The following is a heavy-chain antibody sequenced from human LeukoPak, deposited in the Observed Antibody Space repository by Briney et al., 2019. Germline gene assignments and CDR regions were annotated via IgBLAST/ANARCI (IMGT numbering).Heavy chain of an antibody. D-gene: IGHD3-16*01. CDR3: GAWGGHAFDI. J-gene: IGHJ3*02. CDR1: GFTFDDYA. V-gene: IGHV3-7*01. CDR2: IKQDGSEK. Sequence: GRSLRLSCAASGFTFDDYAMHWVRQAPGKGLEWVANIKQDGSEKYYVDSVKGRFTISRDNAKNSLYLQMNSLRAEDTAVYYCGAWGGHAFDIWGQGTMVTVSS.